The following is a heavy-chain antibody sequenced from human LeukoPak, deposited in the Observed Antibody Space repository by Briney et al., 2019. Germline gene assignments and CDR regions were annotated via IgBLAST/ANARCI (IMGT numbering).Heavy chain of an antibody. CDR2: INPNSGGT. Sequence: ASVKVSCKASGYTFTGQDMHWVRQAPGQGLEWMGRINPNSGGTNYAQKFQGRVTMTRDTSISTAYMELSRLRSDDTAVYYCASRYPYYYDSSGYAFDIWGQGTMVTVSS. J-gene: IGHJ3*02. CDR3: ASRYPYYYDSSGYAFDI. V-gene: IGHV1-2*06. CDR1: GYTFTGQD. D-gene: IGHD3-22*01.